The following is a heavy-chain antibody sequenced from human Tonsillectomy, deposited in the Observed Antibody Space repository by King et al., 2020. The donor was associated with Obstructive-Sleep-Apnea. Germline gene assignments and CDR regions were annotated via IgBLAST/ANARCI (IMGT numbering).Heavy chain of an antibody. CDR2: ISSSGRTI. J-gene: IGHJ4*01. V-gene: IGHV3-11*01. Sequence: VQLVESGGGLVKPGGSLRLSCAASGYTFSDYYMSWLRQAPWKGLEWVSYISSSGRTIYYEDSVKGRFNITRDNAKNSLYLHMNSLRAEDTAVYYCARDPDGYKFDYWGHGTLVTVSS. CDR1: GYTFSDYY. D-gene: IGHD5-24*01. CDR3: ARDPDGYKFDY.